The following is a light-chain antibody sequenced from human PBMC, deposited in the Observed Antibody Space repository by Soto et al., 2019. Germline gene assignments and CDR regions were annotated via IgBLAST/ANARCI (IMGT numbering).Light chain of an antibody. Sequence: EIVLTQSPSPLSSSPGERATLACRASQSVSSYLAWYQQKPGQAPRLLIYDASNRATGIPARFSGSRSGTDFTLTISSLEPEDFAVYYCQQRSNWPRTFGQGTKVEIK. CDR2: DAS. V-gene: IGKV3-11*01. CDR1: QSVSSY. J-gene: IGKJ1*01. CDR3: QQRSNWPRT.